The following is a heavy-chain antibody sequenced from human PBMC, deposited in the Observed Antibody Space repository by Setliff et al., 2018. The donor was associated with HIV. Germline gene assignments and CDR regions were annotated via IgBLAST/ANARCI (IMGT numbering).Heavy chain of an antibody. J-gene: IGHJ4*02. Sequence: GGSLRLSCAASGFTFNSYWMHWVRQAPGKGLTWVSHINNDETITKYADSVKGRFTISRDNAKNTVYLQMNSLRPEDTAVYYCATLWMRGGYFDTWGQGTLDTVSS. CDR3: ATLWMRGGYFDT. V-gene: IGHV3-74*01. D-gene: IGHD2-15*01. CDR1: GFTFNSYW. CDR2: INNDETIT.